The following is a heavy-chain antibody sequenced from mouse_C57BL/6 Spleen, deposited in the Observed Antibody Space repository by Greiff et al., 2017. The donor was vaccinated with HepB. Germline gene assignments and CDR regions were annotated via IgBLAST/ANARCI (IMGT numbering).Heavy chain of an antibody. CDR3: ARNYAMDY. Sequence: EVQLVESGPGLVKPSQSLSLSCSVSGYSITSGYYWNWIRQFPGNKLECMGYISYDGSTNYNPSLKNRTSITRDTSKNQFFLKLNSVTTEDTATYYCARNYAMDYWGQGTSVTVSS. V-gene: IGHV3-6*01. CDR2: ISYDGST. CDR1: GYSITSGYY. J-gene: IGHJ4*01.